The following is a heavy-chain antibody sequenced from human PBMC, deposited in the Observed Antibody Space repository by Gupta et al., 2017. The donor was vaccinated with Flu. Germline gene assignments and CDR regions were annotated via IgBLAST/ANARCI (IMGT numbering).Heavy chain of an antibody. D-gene: IGHD3-16*01. J-gene: IGHJ4*02. CDR3: ATVNYGC. CDR2: INTDGGST. V-gene: IGHV3-74*03. CDR1: GFTFSSSY. Sequence: EMQLVESGGCLVQPGGSLRLSCASSGFTFSSSYLQWVRQAPGKGLVWVSRINTDGGSTTYAEYVKDRFTTYSENDKNKPYYQRNSMGGDDKTVAYCATVNYGCWGQGTLVTVSS.